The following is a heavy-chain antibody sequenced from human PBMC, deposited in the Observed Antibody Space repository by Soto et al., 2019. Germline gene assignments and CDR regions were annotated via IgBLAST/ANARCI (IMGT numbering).Heavy chain of an antibody. J-gene: IGHJ6*02. D-gene: IGHD2-2*01. CDR2: IYTSGST. CDR1: GGSISSYY. V-gene: IGHV4-4*07. Sequence: PSETLSLTCTVSGGSISSYYWSWIRQPAGKGLEWIGRIYTSGSTYYNPSLKSRVTMPVDTSKNQFSLKLSSVTAADTAVYYCARAIGYCSSTSCFMDVWGQGTTVTVSS. CDR3: ARAIGYCSSTSCFMDV.